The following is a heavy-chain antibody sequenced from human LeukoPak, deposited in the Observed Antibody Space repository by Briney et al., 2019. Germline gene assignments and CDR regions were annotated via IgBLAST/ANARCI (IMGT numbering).Heavy chain of an antibody. CDR3: AKGEAYQLVLGDYFDY. V-gene: IGHV3-23*01. Sequence: GGSLRLSCAASGFTFSRHAMTWVRQAPGKGLEWVSSITGSGDPTYYADSVKGRFTISRDSSKNTLYLQMNSLRAADTAVYYCAKGEAYQLVLGDYFDYWGQGTLVTVSS. D-gene: IGHD2-2*01. J-gene: IGHJ4*02. CDR2: ITGSGDPT. CDR1: GFTFSRHA.